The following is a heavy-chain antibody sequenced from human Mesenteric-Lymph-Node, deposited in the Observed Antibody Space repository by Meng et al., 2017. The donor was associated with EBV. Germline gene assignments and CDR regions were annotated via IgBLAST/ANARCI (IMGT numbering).Heavy chain of an antibody. CDR1: GFTLTRHA. V-gene: IGHV3-30*04. CDR3: AKVVRGDYGDYFDH. D-gene: IGHD4-17*01. J-gene: IGHJ4*02. CDR2: ISNDGSDE. Sequence: QVQLVESGXGVVQPGRSLRLSCVASGFTLTRHAMHWVRQAPGKGLEWLAVISNDGSDESYADSVKGRFSISRDNSKNTVYLQMRSLRADETAVYYCAKVVRGDYGDYFDHWGPGTLVTVSS.